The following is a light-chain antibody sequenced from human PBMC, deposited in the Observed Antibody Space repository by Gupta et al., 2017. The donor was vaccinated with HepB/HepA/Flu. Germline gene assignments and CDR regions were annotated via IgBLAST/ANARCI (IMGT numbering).Light chain of an antibody. CDR1: SSDVGSYNY. J-gene: IGLJ1*01. V-gene: IGLV2-14*01. CDR2: DVS. Sequence: QSALTQPASVSGSPGQSITISCTGTSSDVGSYNYVSWYQQHPGKAPKLMIYDVSNRPSGVSDRFSGSKSGNTASLTISGLQAEDEADYYCNSYTTSSTYVCGAGTKVTVL. CDR3: NSYTTSSTYV.